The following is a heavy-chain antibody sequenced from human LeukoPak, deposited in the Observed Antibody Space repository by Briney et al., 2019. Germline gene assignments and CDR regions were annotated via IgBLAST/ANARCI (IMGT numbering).Heavy chain of an antibody. CDR1: GFTFSSSA. V-gene: IGHV3-23*01. Sequence: GGSLRLSCAASGFTFSSSAMSWVRQAPGKGPEWVSGIGSAGGNIDSADSVKGRFTVSRDNSKNTLYLQMNSLRAEDTAVYYCAKASLRNFFDYWGQGTLVTVSS. CDR2: IGSAGGNI. CDR3: AKASLRNFFDY. J-gene: IGHJ4*02.